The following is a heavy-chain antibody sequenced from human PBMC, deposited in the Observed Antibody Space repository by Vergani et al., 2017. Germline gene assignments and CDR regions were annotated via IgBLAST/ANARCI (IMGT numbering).Heavy chain of an antibody. V-gene: IGHV3-66*02. CDR1: GFTVSSNY. J-gene: IGHJ4*02. D-gene: IGHD1-26*01. CDR3: ASGSYYPVGDY. CDR2: IYSGGST. Sequence: EVQLVESGGGLVQPGGSLRLSCAASGFTVSSNYMSWVRQAPGKGLEWVSVIYSGGSTYYADSVKGRFTIYRDNSKNTLYLQMNSLRAEDTAVYYCASGSYYPVGDYWGQGTLVTVSS.